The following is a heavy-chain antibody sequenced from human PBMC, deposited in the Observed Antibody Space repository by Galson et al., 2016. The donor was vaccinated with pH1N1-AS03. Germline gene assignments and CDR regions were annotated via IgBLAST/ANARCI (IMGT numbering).Heavy chain of an antibody. D-gene: IGHD3-10*01. V-gene: IGHV1-18*01. CDR2: IGTYT. J-gene: IGHJ4*02. CDR1: GYTFTNYG. Sequence: SVKVSCKASGYTFTNYGISWVRQAPGQGLEYMGWIGTYTIYAQKLQGRVTMTTDTSTSTAYMELRSLRSEDTAVYYCARSGSGSFYEGDFWGQGTLVSVSS. CDR3: ARSGSGSFYEGDF.